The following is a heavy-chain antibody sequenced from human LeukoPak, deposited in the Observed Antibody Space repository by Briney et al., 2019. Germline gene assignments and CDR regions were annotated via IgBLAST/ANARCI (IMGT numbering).Heavy chain of an antibody. CDR1: GGSISSGGYS. Sequence: SETLSLTCAVSGGSISSGGYSWSWIRQPPGKGLEWIGYIYHSGSIYYNPSLKSRVTISVDRSKNQFSLKLSSVTAADTAVYYCARARGDGYNSVWDYFDYWGQGTLVTVSS. CDR2: IYHSGSI. D-gene: IGHD5-24*01. CDR3: ARARGDGYNSVWDYFDY. V-gene: IGHV4-30-2*01. J-gene: IGHJ4*02.